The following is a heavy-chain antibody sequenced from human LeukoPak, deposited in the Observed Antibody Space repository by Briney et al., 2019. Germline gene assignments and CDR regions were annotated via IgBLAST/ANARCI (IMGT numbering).Heavy chain of an antibody. V-gene: IGHV4-4*02. CDR3: AREGGPYRPLDY. CDR2: INLQGST. CDR1: GGSITSTNY. J-gene: IGHJ4*02. Sequence: SETLSLTCGVSGGSITSTNYWTWVHQPPGKGLELIGEINLQGSTNYNPSLVGRVSISIDMSESHISLQLTSVTAADTAVYYCAREGGPYRPLDYSGQGTLVTVSS.